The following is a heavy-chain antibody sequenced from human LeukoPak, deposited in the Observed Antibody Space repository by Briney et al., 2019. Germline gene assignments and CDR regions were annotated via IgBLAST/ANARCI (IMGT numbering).Heavy chain of an antibody. V-gene: IGHV3-30*02. CDR2: IWSDGSSQ. CDR3: AREGVGATYAFDI. Sequence: GGSLRLSCVVSGVILSSHGMHWFRQAPGKGLEWITYIWSDGSSQYYADSMKGRFTVSRDNSKNTLYLQINSLRAEDTAVYYCAREGVGATYAFDIWGQGTMVTVSS. J-gene: IGHJ3*02. CDR1: GVILSSHG. D-gene: IGHD1-26*01.